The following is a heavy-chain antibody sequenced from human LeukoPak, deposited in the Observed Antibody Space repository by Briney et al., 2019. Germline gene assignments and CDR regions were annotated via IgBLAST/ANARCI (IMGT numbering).Heavy chain of an antibody. J-gene: IGHJ1*01. CDR2: IKQDGSEK. CDR3: ARDFLGYCSSTSCYAGYFQH. D-gene: IGHD2-2*01. Sequence: GGSLRLSCVVSGFTFSSYWMTWVRQAPGKGLEWVANIKQDGSEKYYVDSVKGRFTISRDNAKNSLYLQMNSLRAEDTAVYYCARDFLGYCSSTSCYAGYFQHWGQGTLVTVSS. CDR1: GFTFSSYW. V-gene: IGHV3-7*01.